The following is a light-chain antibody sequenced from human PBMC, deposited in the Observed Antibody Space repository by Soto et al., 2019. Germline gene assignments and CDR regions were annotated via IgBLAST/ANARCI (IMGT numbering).Light chain of an antibody. J-gene: IGKJ1*01. CDR1: QSISSPY. CDR2: GAS. Sequence: EIVLTQSPGTLSLSPGERATLSCRASQSISSPYLAWYQQKPGQAPRLLIDGASRRATGIPDRFSGSGSGTDFTLTISRLEPEDFAVYYCQQYGSSYPWTFGQGTKVDIK. V-gene: IGKV3-20*01. CDR3: QQYGSSYPWT.